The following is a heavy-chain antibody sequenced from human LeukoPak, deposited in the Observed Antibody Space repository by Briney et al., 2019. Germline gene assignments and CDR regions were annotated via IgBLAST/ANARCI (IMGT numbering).Heavy chain of an antibody. J-gene: IGHJ5*02. CDR1: GGSFSGYY. CDR3: ARMAENWFDP. CDR2: INHSGST. Sequence: SETLSLTCAVYGGSFSGYYWSWIRQPPGKGLEWIGEINHSGSTNYNPSLKSRVTISVDTSKNQFSLKLSSVTAADTAVYYCARMAENWFDPWGQGTLVIVSS. V-gene: IGHV4-34*01. D-gene: IGHD5-24*01.